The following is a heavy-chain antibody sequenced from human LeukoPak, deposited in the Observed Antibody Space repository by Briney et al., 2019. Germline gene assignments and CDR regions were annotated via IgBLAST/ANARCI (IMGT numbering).Heavy chain of an antibody. CDR2: INPNSGGT. CDR1: GYTFTGYY. D-gene: IGHD1-26*01. Sequence: ASVKVSCKASGYTFTGYYMHWVRQAPGQGLEWMGRINPNSGGTNYAQKFQGRVTTTRDASISTAYMELSRLRSDGTAVYYCARSPVGATGYFDYWGQGTLVTVSS. CDR3: ARSPVGATGYFDY. J-gene: IGHJ4*02. V-gene: IGHV1-2*06.